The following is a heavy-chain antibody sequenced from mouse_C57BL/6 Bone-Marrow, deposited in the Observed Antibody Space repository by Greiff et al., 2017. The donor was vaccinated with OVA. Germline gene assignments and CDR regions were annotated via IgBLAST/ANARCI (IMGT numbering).Heavy chain of an antibody. CDR1: GYTFTSYW. D-gene: IGHD2-4*01. J-gene: IGHJ4*01. CDR2: INPGSGYT. CDR3: ERWIDYDYGGYAMDY. V-gene: IGHV1-7*01. Sequence: QVQLQQSGAELAKPGASVKLSCKASGYTFTSYWMHWVKQRPGQGLEWIGYINPGSGYTKYNQKFKDKATLTADTSSSTAYMQLSSLTYEDSAVYYGERWIDYDYGGYAMDYWGQGTTVTVSS.